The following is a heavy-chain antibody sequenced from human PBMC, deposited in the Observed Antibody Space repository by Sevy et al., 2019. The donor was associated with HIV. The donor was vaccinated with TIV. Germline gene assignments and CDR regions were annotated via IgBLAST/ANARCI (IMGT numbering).Heavy chain of an antibody. CDR3: ASDILTGSDF. D-gene: IGHD3-9*01. J-gene: IGHJ4*02. CDR1: GFTFSSYG. V-gene: IGHV3-30*02. Sequence: GGSLRLSCAASGFTFSSYGMHWVRQAPGKGLEWVAFIWYDGSDRYYADSVKGRFNSSRDNSKNTLYLQMNSLRTEDTAIYYCASDILTGSDFWGQGTLVTVSS. CDR2: IWYDGSDR.